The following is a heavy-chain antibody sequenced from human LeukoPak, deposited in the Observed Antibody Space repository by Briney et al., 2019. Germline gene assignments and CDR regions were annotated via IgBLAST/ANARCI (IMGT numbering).Heavy chain of an antibody. CDR1: GFTFSSYA. D-gene: IGHD4-17*01. Sequence: GGSLRLSCAASGFTFSSYAMRWVRQAPGKGLEWVSAISGSGGSTYYADSVKGRFTISRDNSKNTLYLQMNSLRAEDTAVYYCAKSTTVTDLGDYWGQGTLVTVSS. V-gene: IGHV3-23*01. J-gene: IGHJ4*02. CDR3: AKSTTVTDLGDY. CDR2: ISGSGGST.